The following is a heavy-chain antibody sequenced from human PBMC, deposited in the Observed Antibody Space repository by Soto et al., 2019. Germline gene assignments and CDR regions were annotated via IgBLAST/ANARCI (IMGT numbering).Heavy chain of an antibody. V-gene: IGHV1-18*01. J-gene: IGHJ4*02. D-gene: IGHD1-1*01. CDR3: ARGRYGDY. CDR2: ISAHNGNT. Sequence: QVHLVQSGAEVKKPGASVKVSCKGSGYALTTYGITWVRQAPGHGLEWMGWISAHNGNTNYAQKLKGRVTVTRDTASSTAYMELWSLRSDDTSVYYCARGRYGDYWGQGALVTVSS. CDR1: GYALTTYG.